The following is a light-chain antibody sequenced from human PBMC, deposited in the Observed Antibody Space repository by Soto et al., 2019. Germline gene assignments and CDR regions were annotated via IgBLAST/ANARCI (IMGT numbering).Light chain of an antibody. CDR1: NNDVGGYKL. CDR3: WSYAGNTIFV. V-gene: IGLV2-23*03. Sequence: QSALTQPASVSGSPGQSITISCTGTNNDVGGYKLVSRYQQHPGKVPKVVIYEGSKRTSGVSNRFSGSKSGNTASLTISGLQSEDEAYYYCWSYAGNTIFVFGGGTKLTVL. CDR2: EGS. J-gene: IGLJ2*01.